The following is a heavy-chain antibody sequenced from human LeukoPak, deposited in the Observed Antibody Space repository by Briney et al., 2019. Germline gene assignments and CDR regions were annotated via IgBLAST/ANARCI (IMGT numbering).Heavy chain of an antibody. CDR1: GYTFTGYY. CDR3: AREPLAAKRNWFDP. CDR2: INPNSGGT. J-gene: IGHJ5*02. Sequence: GASVKVSCKASGYTFTGYYMHWVRQAPGQGLEWMGRINPNSGGTNYAQKFQGRVTMTRDTSISTAYMELCRLRSDDTAVYYCAREPLAAKRNWFDPWGQGTLVTVSS. D-gene: IGHD2-15*01. V-gene: IGHV1-2*06.